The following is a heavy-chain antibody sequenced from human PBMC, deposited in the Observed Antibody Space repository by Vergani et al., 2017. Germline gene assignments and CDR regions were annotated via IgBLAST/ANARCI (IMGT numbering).Heavy chain of an antibody. D-gene: IGHD4-17*01. CDR1: GFTFSRYA. CDR2: ISGSGGST. CDR3: AKETTVTSFADY. J-gene: IGHJ4*02. V-gene: IGHV3-23*01. Sequence: EVQLLESGGGLVQPGGSLRLSCAASGFTFSRYAMSWVRQASGKGLELVSAISGSGGSTFYADSVKGRFTISRDNSKNTLYLQMNSLRAEDTAIYYCAKETTVTSFADYWGQGTLVTVSS.